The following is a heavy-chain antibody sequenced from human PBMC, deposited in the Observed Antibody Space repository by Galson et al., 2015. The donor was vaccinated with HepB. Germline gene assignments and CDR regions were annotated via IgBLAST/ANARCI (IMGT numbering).Heavy chain of an antibody. J-gene: IGHJ4*02. CDR3: ARYKLSSSWYEVVWEAIDY. Sequence: SLRLSCAASGFTFSDYYMSQIRQAPGKGLEWVSYISSSSSYTNYADSVKGRFTISRDNAKNSLYLQMNSLRAEDTAVYYCARYKLSSSWYEVVWEAIDYWGQGTLVTVSS. D-gene: IGHD6-13*01. CDR2: ISSSSSYT. V-gene: IGHV3-11*06. CDR1: GFTFSDYY.